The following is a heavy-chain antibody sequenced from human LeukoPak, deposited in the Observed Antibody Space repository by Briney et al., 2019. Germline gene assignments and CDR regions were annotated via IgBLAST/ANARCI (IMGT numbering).Heavy chain of an antibody. V-gene: IGHV3-23*01. Sequence: GGSLRLSCAASGFTFSSYAMSWVRQAPGKGLEWVSAISGSGGSAYYADSEKGRFTISRDNSKNTLYLQMNSLTAEDTAVYYCAKLVGSAYYHILTGYCYFDYWGQGTLVTVSS. CDR1: GFTFSSYA. CDR2: ISGSGGSA. CDR3: AKLVGSAYYHILTGYCYFDY. D-gene: IGHD3-9*01. J-gene: IGHJ4*02.